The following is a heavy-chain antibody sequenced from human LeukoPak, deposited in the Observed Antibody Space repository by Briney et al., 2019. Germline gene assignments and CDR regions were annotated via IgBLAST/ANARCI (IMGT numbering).Heavy chain of an antibody. CDR1: GFTFEDYA. D-gene: IGHD4-17*01. CDR2: ISWSGGST. V-gene: IGHV3-20*04. J-gene: IGHJ4*02. CDR3: ARDHGDYSGKDY. Sequence: GGSLRLSCEASGFTFEDYAMTWVRQAPGKGLEWVSGISWSGGSTGYGDSVKGRFTISRDNSKNTLYLQMNSLRAEDTAVYFCARDHGDYSGKDYWGQGTLVTVSS.